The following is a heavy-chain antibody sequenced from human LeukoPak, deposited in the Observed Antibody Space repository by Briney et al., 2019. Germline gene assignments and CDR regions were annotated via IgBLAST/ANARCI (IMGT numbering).Heavy chain of an antibody. V-gene: IGHV4-59*01. D-gene: IGHD5-18*01. Sequence: SETLSLTCTVSGGSISNYYLSWIRQPPGKGLEWIGYIYYSGSTNFNPSLKSRVTISVDTSKNQFSLKLSSVTAADTAVYYCARGPRGYSYGWRASDIWGQGTMVTVSS. J-gene: IGHJ3*02. CDR2: IYYSGST. CDR1: GGSISNYY. CDR3: ARGPRGYSYGWRASDI.